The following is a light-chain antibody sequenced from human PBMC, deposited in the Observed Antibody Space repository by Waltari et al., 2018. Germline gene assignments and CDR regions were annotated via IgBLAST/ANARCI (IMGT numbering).Light chain of an antibody. CDR2: TTN. CDR1: SGSFSSTSY. V-gene: IGLV8-61*01. CDR3: LVYMGSGIWV. J-gene: IGLJ3*02. Sequence: QTVVTQEPSLSVSPGGTVTLTCALSSGSFSSTSYVSWYQQSPGQPPRTLVDTTNYRSSGVPDRFSGSMLGSEAALTITGAQADDESHYYCLVYMGSGIWVFGGGTKLTV.